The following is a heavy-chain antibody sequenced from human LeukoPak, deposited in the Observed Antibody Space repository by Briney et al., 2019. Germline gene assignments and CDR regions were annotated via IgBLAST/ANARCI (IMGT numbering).Heavy chain of an antibody. CDR2: IIPILGTA. J-gene: IGHJ4*02. Sequence: SVKVSCKASGGTFSSYAISWVRQAPGQGLEWMGGIIPILGTANYAQKFQGRVTITADESTSTAYMELSSLRSEDTAVYYCARERGPVGIVGATFDYWGQGTLVTVSS. V-gene: IGHV1-69*13. CDR3: ARERGPVGIVGATFDY. D-gene: IGHD1-26*01. CDR1: GGTFSSYA.